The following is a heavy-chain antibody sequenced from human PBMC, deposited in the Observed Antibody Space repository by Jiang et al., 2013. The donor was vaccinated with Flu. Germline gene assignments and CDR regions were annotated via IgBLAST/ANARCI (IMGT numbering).Heavy chain of an antibody. Sequence: LLKPSETLSLTCTVSGGSISSYYWSWIRQPPGKGLEWIGYIYYSGSTNYNPSLKSRVTISVDTSKNQFSLKLSSVTAADTAVYYCARDPYDSSGYYGFDYWGQGTLVTVSS. CDR1: GGSISSYY. J-gene: IGHJ4*02. CDR2: IYYSGST. D-gene: IGHD3-22*01. V-gene: IGHV4-59*01. CDR3: ARDPYDSSGYYGFDY.